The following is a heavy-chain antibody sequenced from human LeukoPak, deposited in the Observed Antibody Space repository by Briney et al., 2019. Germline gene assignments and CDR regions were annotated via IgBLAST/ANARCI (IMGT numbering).Heavy chain of an antibody. D-gene: IGHD3-16*01. Sequence: KPGGSLRLSCAASGFTFSSYAMSWVRQAPGKGLEWVSSMSVSSGLIYYADSVKGRFTVSRDNAKNSLYLQMNSLRADDTAVCYCAREFEGSASGAGYWGRGTLVTVSS. CDR2: MSVSSGLI. CDR1: GFTFSSYA. V-gene: IGHV3-21*01. CDR3: AREFEGSASGAGY. J-gene: IGHJ4*02.